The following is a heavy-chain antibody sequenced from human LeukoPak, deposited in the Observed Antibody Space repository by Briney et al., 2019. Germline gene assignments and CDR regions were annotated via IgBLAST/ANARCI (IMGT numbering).Heavy chain of an antibody. D-gene: IGHD5-12*01. CDR1: GFTFSSYS. Sequence: PGGSLRLSCAASGFTFSSYSMNWVRQAPGKGLEWVSSISSSSSYIYYADSVKGRFTISRDNAKNSLYLQMSSLRAEDTAVYYCARPPTRTDSGLDYWGPGTLVTVSS. J-gene: IGHJ4*02. CDR2: ISSSSSYI. V-gene: IGHV3-21*01. CDR3: ARPPTRTDSGLDY.